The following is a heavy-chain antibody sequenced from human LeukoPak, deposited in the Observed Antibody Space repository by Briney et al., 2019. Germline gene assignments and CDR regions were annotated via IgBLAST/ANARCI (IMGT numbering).Heavy chain of an antibody. D-gene: IGHD2-21*02. CDR2: IYYTGST. CDR3: ARQYCGGDCQYYYYGMDV. Sequence: SETLSLTCTVSGGSISSSNNYWGWIRQPPGKGLEWIGSIYYTGSTYYSPSLESRLTISVDTPKNHFSLELRSVTAADTAVYYCARQYCGGDCQYYYYGMDVWGQGTTVTVSS. V-gene: IGHV4-39*07. CDR1: GGSISSSNNY. J-gene: IGHJ6*02.